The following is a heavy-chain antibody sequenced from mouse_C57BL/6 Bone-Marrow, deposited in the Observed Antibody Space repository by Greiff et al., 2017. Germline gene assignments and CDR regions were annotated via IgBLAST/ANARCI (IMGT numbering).Heavy chain of an antibody. D-gene: IGHD2-3*01. CDR2: ISSGSSTI. CDR3: ARGWLLRGWYFDV. CDR1: GFTFSDYG. J-gene: IGHJ1*03. V-gene: IGHV5-17*01. Sequence: EVKLVESGGGLVKPGGSLKLSCAASGFTFSDYGMHWVRQAPEKGLEWVAYISSGSSTIYYADTVKGRFTISRDNAKNTLFLQMTSLRSEDTAMYYCARGWLLRGWYFDVWGTGTTVTVSS.